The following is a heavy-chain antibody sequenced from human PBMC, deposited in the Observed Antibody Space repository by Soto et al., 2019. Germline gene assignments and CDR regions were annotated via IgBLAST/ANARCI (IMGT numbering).Heavy chain of an antibody. Sequence: EVQLLESGGGLVQPGGSLRLSCAASGFTFSSYAMSWVRQAPGKGLEWVSGISVSGGSTYYADSVKGRFTISRDNSKNTLYLQMNSLRADDTAAYYCAKDGAMIVARFDPWGQGTLVTVSS. CDR3: AKDGAMIVARFDP. V-gene: IGHV3-23*01. CDR1: GFTFSSYA. CDR2: ISVSGGST. D-gene: IGHD3-22*01. J-gene: IGHJ5*02.